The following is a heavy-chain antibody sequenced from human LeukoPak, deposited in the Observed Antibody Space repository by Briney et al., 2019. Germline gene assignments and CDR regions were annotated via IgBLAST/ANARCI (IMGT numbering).Heavy chain of an antibody. J-gene: IGHJ4*02. CDR2: ISGSDGST. CDR3: AKEEYSGSLLTLDY. Sequence: GGSLRLSCAASGFTISSYGMSWVRRAPGKGLEWVSAISGSDGSTYYADSVKGRFTISRDNSKNTLYLQLNSLRAEDTAVYYCAKEEYSGSLLTLDYWGQGTVVTVSS. V-gene: IGHV3-23*01. D-gene: IGHD1-26*01. CDR1: GFTISSYG.